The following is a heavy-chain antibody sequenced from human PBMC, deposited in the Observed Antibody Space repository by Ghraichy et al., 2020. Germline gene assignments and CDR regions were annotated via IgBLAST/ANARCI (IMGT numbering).Heavy chain of an antibody. CDR3: ARVTMIVGPYFDY. Sequence: ETLSLTCTVSGGSISSYYWSWIRQPPGKGLEWIGYIYYSGSTNYNPSLKSRVTISVDTSKNQFSLKLSSVTAADTAVYYCARVTMIVGPYFDYWGQGTLVTVSS. CDR1: GGSISSYY. J-gene: IGHJ4*02. V-gene: IGHV4-59*01. CDR2: IYYSGST. D-gene: IGHD3-22*01.